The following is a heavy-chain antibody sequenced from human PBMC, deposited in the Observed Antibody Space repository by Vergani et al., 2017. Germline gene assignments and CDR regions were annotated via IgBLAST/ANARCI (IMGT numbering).Heavy chain of an antibody. CDR2: IYYSGST. J-gene: IGHJ5*02. CDR3: ARHSTVEWLVKLGWIDP. D-gene: IGHD6-19*01. CDR1: GASIRSSNYY. V-gene: IGHV4-39*01. Sequence: QLQLQESGPGLVKPSATLSLTCSVSGASIRSSNYYWGWIRQPQGKGLEWIASIYYSGSTYYNPSLKSRVTISVDTSKNHFSLKLSSVTAADTAVYFCARHSTVEWLVKLGWIDPWGQGSLVTVSS.